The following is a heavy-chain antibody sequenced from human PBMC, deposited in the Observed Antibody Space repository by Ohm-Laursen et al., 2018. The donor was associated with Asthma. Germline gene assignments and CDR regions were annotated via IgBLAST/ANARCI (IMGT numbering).Heavy chain of an antibody. V-gene: IGHV3-21*01. J-gene: IGHJ4*02. CDR1: GFTFSNFA. CDR2: ISSSSSYI. CDR3: ARDRDSGGSGWILFDY. Sequence: SLRLSCSASGFTFSNFAMHWVRQAPGKGLEWVSSISSSSSYIYYADSVKGRFTISRDNAKNSLYLQMNSLRAEDTAVYYCARDRDSGGSGWILFDYWGQGTLVTVST. D-gene: IGHD6-19*01.